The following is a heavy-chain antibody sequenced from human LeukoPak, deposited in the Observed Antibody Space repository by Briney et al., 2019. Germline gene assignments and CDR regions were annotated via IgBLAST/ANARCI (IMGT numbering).Heavy chain of an antibody. J-gene: IGHJ3*02. CDR1: GGSVSSGSYY. D-gene: IGHD3-22*01. CDR2: IYYSGST. V-gene: IGHV4-61*01. CDR3: ARVLLYYDSSGRNHDAFDI. Sequence: SETLSLTCTVSGGSVSSGSYYWSWIRQPPGKGLEWIGYIYYSGSTNYNPSLKSRVTISVDTSKNQFSLKLSSVTAADTAVYYCARVLLYYDSSGRNHDAFDIWGRGTMVTVSS.